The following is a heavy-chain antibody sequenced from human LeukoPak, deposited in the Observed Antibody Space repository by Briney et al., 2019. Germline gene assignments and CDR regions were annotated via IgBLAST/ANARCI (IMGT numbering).Heavy chain of an antibody. CDR1: GGSISSSSYY. D-gene: IGHD3-10*01. Sequence: SETLSLTCTVSGGSISSSSYYWGWIRQPPGKGLEWIGSIYYSGSTYYNPSLKSRVTISVDTSKNQFSLKLSSVTAADTAVYYCARHGRLTGPFDYWGQGTLVTVSS. CDR3: ARHGRLTGPFDY. CDR2: IYYSGST. J-gene: IGHJ4*02. V-gene: IGHV4-39*01.